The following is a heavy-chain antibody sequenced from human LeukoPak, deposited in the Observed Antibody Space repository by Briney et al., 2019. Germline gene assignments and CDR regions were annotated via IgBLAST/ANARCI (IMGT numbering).Heavy chain of an antibody. J-gene: IGHJ4*02. V-gene: IGHV4-59*08. Sequence: PSETLSLTCTVSGGSLSSYYWSWIRQPPGKGLEWIGYIYYSGSTNYNPSLKSRVTISVDTSKNQFSLKLSSVTAADTAVYYCARLEGSGSYYYWGQGTLVTVSS. D-gene: IGHD3-10*01. CDR3: ARLEGSGSYYY. CDR1: GGSLSSYY. CDR2: IYYSGST.